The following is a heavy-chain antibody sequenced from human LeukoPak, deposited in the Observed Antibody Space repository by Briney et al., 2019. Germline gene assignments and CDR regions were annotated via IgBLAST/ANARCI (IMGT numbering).Heavy chain of an antibody. CDR2: ISGSGGST. J-gene: IGHJ5*02. CDR3: AKSGGVRFDP. CDR1: GFTFSSYG. V-gene: IGHV3-23*01. Sequence: GGTLRLSCAASGFTFSSYGMSWVRQAPGKGLEWVSAISGSGGSTYYAGSVKGRFTISRDNSKNTLYLQMNSLRGEDTAVYYCAKSGGVRFDPWGQGTLVTVSS. D-gene: IGHD3-16*01.